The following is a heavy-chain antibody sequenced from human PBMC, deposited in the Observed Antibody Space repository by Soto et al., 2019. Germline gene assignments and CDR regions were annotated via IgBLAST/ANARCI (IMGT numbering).Heavy chain of an antibody. D-gene: IGHD3-3*01. CDR3: ARAFWSGYNYYYGMDV. CDR2: IYYSGST. Sequence: QVQLQESGPGLVKPSQTLSLTCTVSGGSISSGGYYWSWIRQHPGKGLEWIGYIYYSGSTYYNPSLKSRVTISVDTSTNQFSLKLSSVTAADTAVYYCARAFWSGYNYYYGMDVWGQGTTVTVSS. V-gene: IGHV4-31*03. CDR1: GGSISSGGYY. J-gene: IGHJ6*02.